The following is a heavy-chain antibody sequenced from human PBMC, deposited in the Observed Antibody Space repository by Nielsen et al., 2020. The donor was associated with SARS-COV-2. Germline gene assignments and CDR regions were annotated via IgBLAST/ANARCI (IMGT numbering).Heavy chain of an antibody. CDR1: GYTFTGYY. V-gene: IGHV1-24*01. J-gene: IGHJ4*02. Sequence: ASVKVSCKASGYTFTGYYMHWVRQAPGKGLEWMGGFDPEDGETIYAQKFQGRVTMTEDTSTDTAYMELSSLRSEDTAVYYCATSFAYCGGDCLYYFDYWGQGTLVTVSS. D-gene: IGHD2-21*02. CDR2: FDPEDGET. CDR3: ATSFAYCGGDCLYYFDY.